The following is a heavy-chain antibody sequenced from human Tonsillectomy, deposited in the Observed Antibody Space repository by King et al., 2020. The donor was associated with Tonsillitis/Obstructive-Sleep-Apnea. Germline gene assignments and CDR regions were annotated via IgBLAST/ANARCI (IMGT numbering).Heavy chain of an antibody. CDR1: GYTFTNYG. J-gene: IGHJ5*02. CDR2: ISAYNGKI. D-gene: IGHD3-3*01. CDR3: ARDRDPDDFWSAIP. V-gene: IGHV1-18*01. Sequence: QLVQSGAEVKKPGASVKVSCKASGYTFTNYGISWVRQAPGQGLEWMGWISAYNGKINYVQKLQGRVTRTTDTSTSTAYMELRSLRSDDTAVYYCARDRDPDDFWSAIPWGQGTLVTVSS.